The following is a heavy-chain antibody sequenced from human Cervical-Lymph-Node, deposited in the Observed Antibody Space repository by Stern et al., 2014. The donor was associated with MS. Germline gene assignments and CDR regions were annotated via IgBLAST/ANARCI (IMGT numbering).Heavy chain of an antibody. CDR2: ITPILKRA. D-gene: IGHD6-6*01. CDR1: GGTFNTVT. J-gene: IGHJ6*02. V-gene: IGHV1-69*01. CDR3: ARASSLDIAALTGLDV. Sequence: QVQLVQSGAEVKKPGSSVKVSCKASGGTFNTVTINWVRQAPGQGLEWMGGITPILKRADNAQKLEGRVTITADESTATSYMELSSLRSEDTAVYYCARASSLDIAALTGLDVWGQGTTVTVSS.